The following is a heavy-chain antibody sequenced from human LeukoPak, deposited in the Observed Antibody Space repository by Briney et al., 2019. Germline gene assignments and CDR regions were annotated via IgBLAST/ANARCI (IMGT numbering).Heavy chain of an antibody. D-gene: IGHD3-9*01. J-gene: IGHJ6*02. V-gene: IGHV1-69*04. CDR1: GGTFSSYA. CDR3: ARDKLRYFDWSHSEDYYGMDV. Sequence: SVKVSCKASGGTFSSYAISWVRQAPGQGLEWMGRIIPILGIANCAQKFQGRVTITADKSTSTAYMELSSLRSEDTAVYYCARDKLRYFDWSHSEDYYGMDVWGQGTTVTVSS. CDR2: IIPILGIA.